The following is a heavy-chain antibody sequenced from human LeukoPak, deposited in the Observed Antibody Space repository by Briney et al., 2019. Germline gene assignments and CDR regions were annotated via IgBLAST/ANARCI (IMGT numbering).Heavy chain of an antibody. CDR1: GFSFGSYS. D-gene: IGHD2-15*01. J-gene: IGHJ4*02. V-gene: IGHV3-48*01. CDR2: ISGSGTTI. CDR3: ARQVVSSPSYLDS. Sequence: GGSLRLSCAASGFSFGSYSMNWVRLAPGKGLEWVSYISGSGTTIYYAESVRGRFTISRDNSKNTLYLLMNSLIPEDTAVYYCARQVVSSPSYLDSWGQGTLVTVSS.